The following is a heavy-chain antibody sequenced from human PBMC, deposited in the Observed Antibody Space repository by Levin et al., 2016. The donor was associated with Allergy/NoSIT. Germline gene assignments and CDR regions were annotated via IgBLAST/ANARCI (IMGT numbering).Heavy chain of an antibody. CDR3: AACRHGGMSALDY. CDR1: GDSINSYY. CDR2: VYYTGST. J-gene: IGHJ4*02. Sequence: GSLRLSCTVSGDSINSYYWTWIRQSPGEGLEWIGSVYYTGSTFYNPSLRGRGAISLDTSKNQFSLKVNSVTAADTAVYYCAACRHGGMSALDYWGQGTLVTVSS. D-gene: IGHD4-23*01. V-gene: IGHV4-59*03.